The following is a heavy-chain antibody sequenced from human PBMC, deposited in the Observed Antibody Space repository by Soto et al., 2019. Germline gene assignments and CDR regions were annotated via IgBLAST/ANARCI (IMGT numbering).Heavy chain of an antibody. J-gene: IGHJ5*02. D-gene: IGHD1-1*01. Sequence: SQTLSLTCAISGDSVSSPSATWEWIRQSPSRGLEWLGRTRYTSKWSYEYALSVKGRITISPDTYNNHFALQLDYVTPEDTAVYYCLRVDWNDAGSWGQGTLVTVSS. CDR3: LRVDWNDAGS. V-gene: IGHV6-1*01. CDR2: TRYTSKWSY. CDR1: GDSVSSPSAT.